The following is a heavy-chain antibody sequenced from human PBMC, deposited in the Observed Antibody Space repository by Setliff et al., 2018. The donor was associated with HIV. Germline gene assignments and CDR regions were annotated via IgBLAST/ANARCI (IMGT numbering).Heavy chain of an antibody. Sequence: SETLSLTCTVSGGSISSGNYYWSWIRQHPGKGLEWIGYIYYSGSTHYNPSLKSRVTMSVDTSKNQFSLKLSSVTAADTAVYYCAREGARHYGSGRYHSWFDPWGQGTQVTVSS. CDR1: GGSISSGNYY. D-gene: IGHD3-10*01. CDR3: AREGARHYGSGRYHSWFDP. V-gene: IGHV4-31*03. J-gene: IGHJ5*02. CDR2: IYYSGST.